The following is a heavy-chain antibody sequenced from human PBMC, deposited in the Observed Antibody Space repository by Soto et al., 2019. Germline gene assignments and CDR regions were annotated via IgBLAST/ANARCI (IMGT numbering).Heavy chain of an antibody. D-gene: IGHD2-21*02. CDR1: GESISSSSYY. V-gene: IGHV4-39*01. J-gene: IGHJ4*02. Sequence: SETLSLTCIVSGESISSSSYYWGWIRQPPGKGLEWIGSIYYSGRTYYNPSFKSRVTISIDTSKNQFSLKLSSVTAADTAVYHCARQRTTVVTQAYFDHWGQGALVTVSS. CDR2: IYYSGRT. CDR3: ARQRTTVVTQAYFDH.